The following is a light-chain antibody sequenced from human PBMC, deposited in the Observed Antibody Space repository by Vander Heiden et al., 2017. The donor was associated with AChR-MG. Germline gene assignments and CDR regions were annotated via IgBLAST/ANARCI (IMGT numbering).Light chain of an antibody. V-gene: IGLV4-60*03. CDR1: SGHSSYI. CDR2: LERSGSY. Sequence: QPVLTQSSSASASLGSSVKLTCTLSSGHSSYIIAWHQQQPGKAPRYLMKLERSGSYNKGSGVPDRFSGSSSGADRYLTISNLQSEDEADYYCETWDSNTPLVFGGGTKLTVL. CDR3: ETWDSNTPLV. J-gene: IGLJ2*01.